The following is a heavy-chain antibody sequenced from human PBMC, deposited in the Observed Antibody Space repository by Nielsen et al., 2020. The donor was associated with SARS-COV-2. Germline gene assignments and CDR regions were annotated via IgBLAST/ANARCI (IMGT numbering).Heavy chain of an antibody. CDR1: GGSISSYY. J-gene: IGHJ5*02. CDR3: ARLRVLLGHIPNWFDP. V-gene: IGHV4-59*06. D-gene: IGHD2-21*01. CDR2: IYYSGST. Sequence: SETLSLTCTVSGGSISSYYWSWIRQHPGKGLEWIGYIYYSGSTYYNPSLKSRVTISVDTSKNQFSLKLSSVTAADTAVYYCARLRVLLGHIPNWFDPWGQGTLVTVSS.